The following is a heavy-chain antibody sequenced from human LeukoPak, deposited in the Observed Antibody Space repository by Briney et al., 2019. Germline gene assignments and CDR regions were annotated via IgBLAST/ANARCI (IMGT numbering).Heavy chain of an antibody. CDR1: GASIIGHY. CDR3: ARDQISINALDI. Sequence: KTSETLSLTCTVSGASIIGHYWSWVRQSPEKGLEWIGYISHTGSTNYNPFLKSRVTMSVDTSKKQFSLRLNSVTAADTAIYYCARDQISINALDIWGQGTLVAVSS. V-gene: IGHV4-59*11. J-gene: IGHJ3*02. CDR2: ISHTGST. D-gene: IGHD3-10*01.